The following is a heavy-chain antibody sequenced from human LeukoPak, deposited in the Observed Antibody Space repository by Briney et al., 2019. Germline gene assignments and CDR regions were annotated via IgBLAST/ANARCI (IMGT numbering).Heavy chain of an antibody. V-gene: IGHV4-34*01. CDR3: SRGTDAYKVGNY. Sequence: SETLSLTCAVYGGSFSGYYWSWIRQAPGKGLEWIGEIQPSGSTNFNLSLKSRVTMLVDTSRNHFSLKLSSVTAADTAVYYCSRGTDAYKVGNYWGQGTLVTVSS. CDR1: GGSFSGYY. J-gene: IGHJ4*02. CDR2: IQPSGST. D-gene: IGHD5-24*01.